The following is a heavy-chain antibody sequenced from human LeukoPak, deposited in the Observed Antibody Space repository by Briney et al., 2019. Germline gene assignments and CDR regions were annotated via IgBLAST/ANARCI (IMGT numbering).Heavy chain of an antibody. D-gene: IGHD4-23*01. CDR3: ARDLGLYGGNSALDY. J-gene: IGHJ4*02. CDR1: GGTFSSYA. V-gene: IGHV1-69*13. CDR2: IIPIFGTA. Sequence: SVKVSCKASGGTFSSYAISWVRQAPGQGLEWMGGIIPIFGTANYAQKFQGRVTITADESTSTAYMELSSLRSEDTAVYYCARDLGLYGGNSALDYWGQGTLVTVSA.